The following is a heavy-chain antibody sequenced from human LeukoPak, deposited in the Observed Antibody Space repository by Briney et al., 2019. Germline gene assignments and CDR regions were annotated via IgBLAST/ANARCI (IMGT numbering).Heavy chain of an antibody. CDR3: ARDKVNLGVTMVRGVIPPHFDY. V-gene: IGHV1-69*04. Sequence: SVKVSCKASGGTFSSYAISWVRQAPGQGLEWMGRIIPILGIANYAQKFQGRVTITADKSTSTAYMELSSLRSEDTAVYYCARDKVNLGVTMVRGVIPPHFDYWGQGTLVTVSS. CDR1: GGTFSSYA. D-gene: IGHD3-10*01. CDR2: IIPILGIA. J-gene: IGHJ4*02.